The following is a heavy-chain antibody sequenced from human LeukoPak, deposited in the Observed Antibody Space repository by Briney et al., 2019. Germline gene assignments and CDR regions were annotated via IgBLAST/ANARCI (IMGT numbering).Heavy chain of an antibody. J-gene: IGHJ5*02. CDR1: GYTFTSYD. V-gene: IGHV1-8*01. Sequence: GASVKVSCKASGYTFTSYDINWVRQATGQGLEWMGWMNPNSGNTGYAQKFQGRVTMTRNTSISTAYMELSSLRSEDTAVYYCARGRYIVLMVYVSSSSPTPNWFDPWGQGTLVTVSS. D-gene: IGHD2-8*01. CDR3: ARGRYIVLMVYVSSSSPTPNWFDP. CDR2: MNPNSGNT.